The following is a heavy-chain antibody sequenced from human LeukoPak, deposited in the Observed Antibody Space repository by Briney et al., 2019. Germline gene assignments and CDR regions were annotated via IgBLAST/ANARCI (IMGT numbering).Heavy chain of an antibody. CDR3: AELGITMIGGV. CDR2: ISSSGRTM. J-gene: IGHJ6*04. CDR1: GFTFSSYE. Sequence: PGGSLRLSCAASGFTFSSYEMNWVRQAPGKGLEWVSYISSSGRTMYYADSVKGRFTISGDNAKNSLYLQMNSLRAEDTAVYYCAELGITMIGGVWGKGTTVTISS. V-gene: IGHV3-48*03. D-gene: IGHD3-10*02.